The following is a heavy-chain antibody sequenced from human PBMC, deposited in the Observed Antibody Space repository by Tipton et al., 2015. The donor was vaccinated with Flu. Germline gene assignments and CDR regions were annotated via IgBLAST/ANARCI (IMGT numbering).Heavy chain of an antibody. Sequence: SLRLSCVASGFTLSSHWMSWVRQAPGKGLEWVANINHDGSEKNYMDSVKGRFTISRDNARNSLDLQMNSLRAEDTAVYYCARTNAFDIWGQGTLVTVPS. CDR1: GFTLSSHW. CDR3: ARTNAFDI. CDR2: INHDGSEK. J-gene: IGHJ3*02. V-gene: IGHV3-7*03.